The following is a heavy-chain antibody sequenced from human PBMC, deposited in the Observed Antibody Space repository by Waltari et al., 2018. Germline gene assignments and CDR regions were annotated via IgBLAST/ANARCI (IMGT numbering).Heavy chain of an antibody. Sequence: QVQLVQSGTEVKKPGASVRVSCQASGYTFSDYHLHWVRQTPGQGFEWMGVSNPKNGDTSYAQNFLGRVTMTRETSINTAYMDLSGLRSDDAAVFYCARDPGPIVGAPDFWGQGTLVTVSS. CDR1: GYTFSDYH. CDR3: ARDPGPIVGAPDF. CDR2: SNPKNGDT. D-gene: IGHD1-26*01. J-gene: IGHJ4*02. V-gene: IGHV1-2*02.